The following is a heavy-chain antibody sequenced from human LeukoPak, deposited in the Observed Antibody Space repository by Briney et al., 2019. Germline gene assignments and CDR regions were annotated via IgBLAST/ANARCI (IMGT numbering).Heavy chain of an antibody. Sequence: ASVKVSCKASGYTFTSYGISWVRQAPGQGLEWMGWISAYNGNTNYAQKLQGRVTMTTDTSTSTAYMELRSLRSDDTAVYYCARGVAMIVVVINDALDIWGQGTMVTVSS. CDR3: ARGVAMIVVVINDALDI. V-gene: IGHV1-18*01. J-gene: IGHJ3*02. CDR2: ISAYNGNT. CDR1: GYTFTSYG. D-gene: IGHD3-22*01.